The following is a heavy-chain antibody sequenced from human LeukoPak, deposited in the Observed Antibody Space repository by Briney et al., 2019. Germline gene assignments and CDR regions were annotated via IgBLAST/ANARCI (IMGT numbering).Heavy chain of an antibody. V-gene: IGHV3-20*04. CDR3: ARDPYNGAYSEGYYYYFMDV. Sequence: GGSLRLSCAASGFTFDDYGMSWVRQAPGKGLEWVSGINWNGGSTTYADSVKGRFTISRDNAKNSLFLQMNSLRAEDTALYYCARDPYNGAYSEGYYYYFMDVWGKGTTVTVSS. J-gene: IGHJ6*03. CDR1: GFTFDDYG. D-gene: IGHD1-1*01. CDR2: INWNGGST.